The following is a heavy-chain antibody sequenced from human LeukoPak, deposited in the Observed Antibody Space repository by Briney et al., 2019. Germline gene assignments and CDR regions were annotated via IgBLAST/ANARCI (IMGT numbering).Heavy chain of an antibody. CDR1: GYTFTDYH. J-gene: IGHJ5*02. Sequence: ASVKVSCKASGYTFTDYHMHWVRQAPGQGLEWMGIINPSGGSTSYAQKFQGRVTMTRDTSTSTVYMELSSLKSEDTAVYYCARDKIKWGVAATTTSGWFDPWGQGTLVTVSS. CDR3: ARDKIKWGVAATTTSGWFDP. D-gene: IGHD2-15*01. CDR2: INPSGGST. V-gene: IGHV1-46*01.